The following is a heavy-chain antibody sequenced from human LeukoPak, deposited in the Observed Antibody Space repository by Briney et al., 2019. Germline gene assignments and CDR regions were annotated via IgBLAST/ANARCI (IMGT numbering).Heavy chain of an antibody. D-gene: IGHD3-22*01. CDR2: INHSGST. V-gene: IGHV4-34*01. CDR1: GGSFSGYY. J-gene: IGHJ1*01. Sequence: PSETLSLTCAVYGGSFSGYYWGWIRQPPGKGLEWIGEINHSGSTNYNPSLKSRVTISVDTSKNQFSLKLSSVTAADTAVYYCARGPRITMIVVAQRYFQHWGQGTLVTVSS. CDR3: ARGPRITMIVVAQRYFQH.